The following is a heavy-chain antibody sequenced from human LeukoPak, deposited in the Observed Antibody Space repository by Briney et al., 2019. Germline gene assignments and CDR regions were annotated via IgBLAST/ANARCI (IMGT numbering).Heavy chain of an antibody. D-gene: IGHD4-17*01. CDR2: IKTDGSET. CDR3: SKTIGDNGDH. Sequence: PGGSLRLSCAASGFTFSNYWMHWFRQAPGKGLVWVSRIKTDGSETGYADSVKGRFTISRDNAKNTLYLQMNSLRVEDTAIYYCSKTIGDNGDHWGQGTLVTVSS. CDR1: GFTFSNYW. V-gene: IGHV3-74*01. J-gene: IGHJ4*02.